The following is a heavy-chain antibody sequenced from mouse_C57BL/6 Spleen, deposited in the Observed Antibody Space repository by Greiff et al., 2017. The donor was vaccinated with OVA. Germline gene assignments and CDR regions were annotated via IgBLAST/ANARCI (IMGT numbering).Heavy chain of an antibody. D-gene: IGHD2-3*01. V-gene: IGHV1-50*01. CDR1: GYTFTSYW. J-gene: IGHJ3*01. CDR3: ARWLLPFAY. CDR2: IDPSDSYT. Sequence: QVQLKQSGAELVKPGASVKLSCKASGYTFTSYWMQWVKQRPGQGLEWIGEIDPSDSYTNYNQKFKGKATLTVDTSSSTAYMQLSSLTSEDSAVYYCARWLLPFAYWGQGTLVTVSA.